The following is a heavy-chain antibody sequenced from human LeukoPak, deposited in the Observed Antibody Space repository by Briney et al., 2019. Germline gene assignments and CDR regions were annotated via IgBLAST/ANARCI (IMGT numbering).Heavy chain of an antibody. CDR1: GYTFTSYY. J-gene: IGHJ3*02. CDR2: INPSGGST. CDR3: ASLAGGNSESSDAFDI. D-gene: IGHD4-23*01. V-gene: IGHV1-46*01. Sequence: GASVKVSCKASGYTFTSYYMDWVRQAPGQGLEWMGIINPSGGSTSYAQKFQGRLTMTRDMSTSTVYMELSSLRSEDTAVYYCASLAGGNSESSDAFDIWGQGTMVTVSS.